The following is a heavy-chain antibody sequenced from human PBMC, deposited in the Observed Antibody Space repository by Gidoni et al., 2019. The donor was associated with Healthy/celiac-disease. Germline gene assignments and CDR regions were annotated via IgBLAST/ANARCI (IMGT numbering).Heavy chain of an antibody. CDR3: LRATSLEYWVR. J-gene: IGHJ4*02. D-gene: IGHD2-15*01. V-gene: IGHV3-64*01. CDR1: GLIFSSYS. CDR2: INTDWDSV. Sequence: VQLVQSGGGLVQAGGWPRPSCEASGLIFSSYSMHWVRQAPGKGLEHVSSINTDWDSVYYTMSAESTITTSKDNSTHALYLQMDSLKAADHAVHFCLRATSLEYWVRWGQGTLVTVSS.